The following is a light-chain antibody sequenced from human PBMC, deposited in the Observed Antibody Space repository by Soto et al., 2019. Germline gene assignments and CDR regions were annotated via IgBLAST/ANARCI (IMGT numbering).Light chain of an antibody. CDR2: GAS. CDR1: QSVSSN. CDR3: QQYNNWPPLYT. Sequence: EIVMTQSPATLSVSPGVRATLSCRASQSVSSNLAWYQQKPGQAPRLLIYGASTRATGIPARFSGNGSGTEFTLTISSLQSEDFAVYYCQQYNNWPPLYTFGQGTKLEIK. J-gene: IGKJ2*01. V-gene: IGKV3-15*01.